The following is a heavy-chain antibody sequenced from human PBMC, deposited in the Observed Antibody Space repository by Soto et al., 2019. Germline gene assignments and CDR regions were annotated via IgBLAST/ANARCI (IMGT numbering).Heavy chain of an antibody. CDR2: ISAYNGNT. Sequence: ASVKVSCKASGYTFTSYGISWVRQAPGQGLEWMGWISAYNGNTNYAQKLQGRVTMTTDTSTSTAYMELRSLRSDDTAVYYCARDSVDTAMVSSFWFDPWGQGTLVTVSS. J-gene: IGHJ5*02. CDR3: ARDSVDTAMVSSFWFDP. D-gene: IGHD5-18*01. V-gene: IGHV1-18*01. CDR1: GYTFTSYG.